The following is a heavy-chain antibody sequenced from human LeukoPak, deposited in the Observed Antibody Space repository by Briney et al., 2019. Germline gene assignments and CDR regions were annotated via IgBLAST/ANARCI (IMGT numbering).Heavy chain of an antibody. J-gene: IGHJ3*02. CDR3: ATGRYSTADICAGGDALDI. V-gene: IGHV4-4*07. D-gene: IGHD2/OR15-2a*01. Sequence: SEALSLTCTFSGGSINNYYWSWIRQPAGKGLEWIGRIYTRGSTNYTLALKSRVHMSVDTAKTQPSLKLSSVTACDRAVYYSATGRYSTADICAGGDALDIWGQGAMVSVSS. CDR1: GGSINNYY. CDR2: IYTRGST.